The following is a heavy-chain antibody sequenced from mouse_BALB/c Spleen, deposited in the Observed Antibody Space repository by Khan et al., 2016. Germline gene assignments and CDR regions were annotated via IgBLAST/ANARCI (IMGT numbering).Heavy chain of an antibody. CDR3: ARGDYGNYAAY. V-gene: IGHV14-1*02. Sequence: IQLVQSGAELVRPGASVKLSCKASGFNIKDNYMHWVKQRPEQGLECIGWIDPENGNTIYAPKFQGKASITADTSSNTAYLQLSSLTSEDTAVYYCARGDYGNYAAYWGQGALVTVSA. D-gene: IGHD2-1*01. CDR1: GFNIKDNY. CDR2: IDPENGNT. J-gene: IGHJ3*01.